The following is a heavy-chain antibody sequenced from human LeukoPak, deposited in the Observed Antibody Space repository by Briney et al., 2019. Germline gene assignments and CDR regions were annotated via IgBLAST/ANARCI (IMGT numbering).Heavy chain of an antibody. CDR2: IHSSRGT. CDR1: GDSMNNQF. CDR3: ARHIGSNWYWAFDI. V-gene: IGHV4-4*09. D-gene: IGHD6-13*01. Sequence: PSETLSLTCTVSGDSMNNQFWSWIRRLPGKGLEWIGYIHSSRGTNYDPSLKSRVTISVDTSKNQFSLKLTYVTAADTGVYYCARHIGSNWYWAFDIWGQGTMVTVSS. J-gene: IGHJ3*02.